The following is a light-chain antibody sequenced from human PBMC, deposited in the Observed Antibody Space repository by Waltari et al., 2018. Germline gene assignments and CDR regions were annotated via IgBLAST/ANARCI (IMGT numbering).Light chain of an antibody. V-gene: IGLV2-14*01. CDR1: SSDIGGSDY. CDR3: SSYTRRNTPSSV. J-gene: IGLJ1*01. CDR2: EVT. Sequence: QSALTQPASVSGSPGQSITISCTGTSSDIGGSDYVSWSQQHPGKAPKLLIYEVTNRPSGVSNRFSGSKSGNTASLAISGLQPEDEADYYCSSYTRRNTPSSVFGTGTQVTVL.